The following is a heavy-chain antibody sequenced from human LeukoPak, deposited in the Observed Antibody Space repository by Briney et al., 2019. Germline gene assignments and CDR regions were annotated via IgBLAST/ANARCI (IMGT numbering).Heavy chain of an antibody. J-gene: IGHJ4*02. D-gene: IGHD3-22*01. CDR1: GGTFSSYA. Sequence: SVKVSCKASGGTFSSYAISWVRQAPGQGLEWMGGIIPIFGTANYAQKFQGGVTITADESTSTAYMELSSLRSEDTAVYYCARPRGAQRGRYDSSGYYPFDYWGQGTLVTVSS. CDR3: ARPRGAQRGRYDSSGYYPFDY. CDR2: IIPIFGTA. V-gene: IGHV1-69*01.